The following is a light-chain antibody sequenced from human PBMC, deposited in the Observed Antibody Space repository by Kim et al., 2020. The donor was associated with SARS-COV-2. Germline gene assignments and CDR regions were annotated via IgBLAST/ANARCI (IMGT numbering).Light chain of an antibody. CDR1: GSDVGYYNY. Sequence: GQSVTIDCSGTGSDVGYYNYVSWYQHHPGKAPSLIIYDVTKRPSGVPDRFSGSKSDTTASLTISGLQAEDEGDYYCCSYTGSYTFIFGGGTQLTVL. CDR3: CSYTGSYTFI. V-gene: IGLV2-11*01. CDR2: DVT. J-gene: IGLJ2*01.